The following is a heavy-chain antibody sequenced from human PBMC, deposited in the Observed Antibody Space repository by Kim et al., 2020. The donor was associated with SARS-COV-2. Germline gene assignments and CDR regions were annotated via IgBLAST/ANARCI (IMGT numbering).Heavy chain of an antibody. V-gene: IGHV3-23*01. CDR3: AKDTQYYDYVWGSYRHDY. CDR2: ISGSGGST. CDR1: GFTFSSYA. Sequence: GGSLRLSCAASGFTFSSYAMSWVRQAPGKGLEWVSAISGSGGSTYYADSVKGRFTISRDNSKNTLYLQMNSLRAEDTAVYYCAKDTQYYDYVWGSYRHDYWGQGTLVTVSS. J-gene: IGHJ4*02. D-gene: IGHD3-16*02.